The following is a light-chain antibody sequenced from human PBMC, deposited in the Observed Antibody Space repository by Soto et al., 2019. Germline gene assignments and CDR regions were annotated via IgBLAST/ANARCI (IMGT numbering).Light chain of an antibody. CDR3: QQSHNTPFT. V-gene: IGKV1-39*01. CDR2: AMS. J-gene: IGKJ3*01. CDR1: QSISND. Sequence: DIQMTQSPSSLSASVGDRVTITCRASQSISNDLNWYQHKPGTAPKLLTYAMSSVPSGVPSRFSGSGSGTDFTLTISSLQPEDFATYFCQQSHNTPFTFGPGTKVDIK.